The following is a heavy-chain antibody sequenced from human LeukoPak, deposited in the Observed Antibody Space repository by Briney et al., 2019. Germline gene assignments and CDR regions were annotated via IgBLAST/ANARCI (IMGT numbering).Heavy chain of an antibody. CDR2: IHSSGSI. CDR1: GGSISIFY. D-gene: IGHD2/OR15-2a*01. V-gene: IGHV4-4*07. Sequence: PLETLTLTCTVSGGSISIFYWSWIRQPAGKGLDWIGRIHSSGSINHNPSLKSRVTLSVDTSENQFSLKLTSVAAADTAVYYCARGTFKDGLDVWGQGTTVTVSS. J-gene: IGHJ6*02. CDR3: ARGTFKDGLDV.